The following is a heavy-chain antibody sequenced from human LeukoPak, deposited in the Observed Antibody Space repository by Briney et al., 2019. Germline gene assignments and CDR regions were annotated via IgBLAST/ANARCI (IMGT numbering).Heavy chain of an antibody. CDR1: GGSFSGYY. Sequence: PSETLSLTCGVYGGSFSGYYWSWIRQPPGKGLEWIGEINHSGSTNYNPSLKSRVTISVDMSKNQLSLKLSSVTAADTAVYYCARGGRIYYYDSSGYYYGYWGQGTLVTVSS. CDR2: INHSGST. CDR3: ARGGRIYYYDSSGYYYGY. V-gene: IGHV4-34*01. D-gene: IGHD3-22*01. J-gene: IGHJ4*02.